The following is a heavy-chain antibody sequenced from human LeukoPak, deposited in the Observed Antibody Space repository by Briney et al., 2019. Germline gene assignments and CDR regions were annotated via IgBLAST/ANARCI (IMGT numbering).Heavy chain of an antibody. Sequence: GASVKDSCKASGYTFTGFGITWVRQAPGQGPEWMGWISIGDGNTHYGQKFQDRVSMTRDKGSNTAFLELRRLRSDDTAVYFCSRSYHSTSWYYFDLWGQGTLVTVSS. CDR1: GYTFTGFG. D-gene: IGHD2-2*01. CDR2: ISIGDGNT. J-gene: IGHJ4*02. V-gene: IGHV1-18*01. CDR3: SRSYHSTSWYYFDL.